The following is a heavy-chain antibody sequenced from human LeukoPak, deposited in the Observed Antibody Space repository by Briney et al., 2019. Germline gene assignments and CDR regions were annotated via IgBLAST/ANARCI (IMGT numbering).Heavy chain of an antibody. J-gene: IGHJ3*02. Sequence: GESLKISCKGSGYSFTSYWISWVRQMPGKGLEWMGRIDPSDSYTNYSPSFQGHVTISADKSISTAYPQWSSLKASDTAMYYCASSQGPDAFDIWGQGTMVTVSS. CDR3: ASSQGPDAFDI. CDR1: GYSFTSYW. V-gene: IGHV5-10-1*01. CDR2: IDPSDSYT.